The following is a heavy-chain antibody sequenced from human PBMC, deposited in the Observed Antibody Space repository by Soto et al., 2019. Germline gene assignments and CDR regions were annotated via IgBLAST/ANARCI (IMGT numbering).Heavy chain of an antibody. CDR1: GGTFSSYA. CDR3: ARDDSSSYNYYYGMDV. J-gene: IGHJ6*02. Sequence: QVQLVQSGAEVKKHGSSVKVSCKASGGTFSSYAISWVRQAPGQGLEWMGGIIPIFGTANYAQKFQGRVTINADKSTSTAYMELSSLRSEDTAVYYCARDDSSSYNYYYGMDVWGQGTTVTVSS. D-gene: IGHD6-6*01. CDR2: IIPIFGTA. V-gene: IGHV1-69*06.